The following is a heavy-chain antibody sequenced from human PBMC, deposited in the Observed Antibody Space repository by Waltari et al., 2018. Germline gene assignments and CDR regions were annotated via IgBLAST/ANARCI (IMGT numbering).Heavy chain of an antibody. CDR3: ARQPVWQQLVLGSNWFDP. V-gene: IGHV4-34*01. D-gene: IGHD6-13*01. Sequence: QVQLQQWGAGLLKPSETLSLTCAVYGGSFSGYYWSWLRQPPRKGLEWIGDINNSGSTNYNPSLKSRVTISVDTSKNQFSLKLSSVTAADTAVYYCARQPVWQQLVLGSNWFDPWGQGTLVTVSS. CDR1: GGSFSGYY. CDR2: INNSGST. J-gene: IGHJ5*02.